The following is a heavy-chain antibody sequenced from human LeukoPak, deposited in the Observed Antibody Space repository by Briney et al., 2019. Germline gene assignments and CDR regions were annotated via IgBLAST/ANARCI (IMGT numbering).Heavy chain of an antibody. Sequence: SGPTLVNPTQTLTLTCTVSGFSLNTRGVGVGWIRQPPGKALEWLALTYWDDDKRYSPSLESRLTVTKDTSKNQVVLTVTNMDPVDTATYYCAHRRQYSNYCFDYWGQGTLVTVSS. J-gene: IGHJ4*01. V-gene: IGHV2-5*02. CDR3: AHRRQYSNYCFDY. CDR1: GFSLNTRGVG. D-gene: IGHD4-11*01. CDR2: TYWDDDK.